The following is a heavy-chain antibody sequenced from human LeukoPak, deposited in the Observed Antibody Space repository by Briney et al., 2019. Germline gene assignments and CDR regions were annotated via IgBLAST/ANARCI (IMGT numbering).Heavy chain of an antibody. V-gene: IGHV4-30-2*01. Sequence: SETLSLTCTVSGGSISSGGYYWSWIRQHPGKGLEWIGYIYHSGSTYYNPSLKSRVTISVDRPKNQFSLKLSSVTAADTAVYYCARAAYCSGGSCFDAFDIWGQGTMVTVSS. J-gene: IGHJ3*02. CDR1: GGSISSGGYY. CDR3: ARAAYCSGGSCFDAFDI. CDR2: IYHSGST. D-gene: IGHD2-15*01.